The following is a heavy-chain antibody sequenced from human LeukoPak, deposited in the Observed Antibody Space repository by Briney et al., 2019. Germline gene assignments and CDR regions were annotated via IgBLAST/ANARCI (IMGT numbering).Heavy chain of an antibody. V-gene: IGHV4-4*02. CDR3: AREARTSMGFGEGWFAP. D-gene: IGHD3-10*01. CDR1: GGSISSSNW. Sequence: SETLSLTYAVSGGSISSSNWWSWVRQPPGKGMEWIGEIYHSGRTNYNPSLKSRVTISVDKSKNQFSLKLSSVTAADTAVYYCAREARTSMGFGEGWFAPWGQGTLVTVSS. CDR2: IYHSGRT. J-gene: IGHJ5*02.